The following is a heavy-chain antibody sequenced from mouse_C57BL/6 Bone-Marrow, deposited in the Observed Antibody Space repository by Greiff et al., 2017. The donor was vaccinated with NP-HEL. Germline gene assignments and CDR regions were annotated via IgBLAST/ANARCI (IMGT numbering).Heavy chain of an antibody. V-gene: IGHV1-42*01. CDR1: GYSFTGYY. CDR3: ARGWDGYYGYYAMDY. D-gene: IGHD2-3*01. CDR2: INPSTGGT. J-gene: IGHJ4*01. Sequence: EVMLVESGPELVKPGASVKISCKASGYSFTGYYMNWVKQSPEKSLEWIGEINPSTGGTTYNQKFKAKATLTVDKSSSTAYMQLKSLTSEDSAVYYCARGWDGYYGYYAMDYWGQGTSVTVSS.